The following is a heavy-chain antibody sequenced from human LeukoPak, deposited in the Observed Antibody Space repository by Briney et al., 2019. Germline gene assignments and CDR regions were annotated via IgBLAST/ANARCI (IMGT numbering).Heavy chain of an antibody. D-gene: IGHD6-13*01. V-gene: IGHV3-23*01. CDR2: ISGSGGST. CDR3: ARDRPRLAAAGRDPFDY. J-gene: IGHJ4*02. Sequence: GGSLRLSCAASGFTFSSYAMSWVRQAPGKGLEWVSAISGSGGSTYYADSVKGRFTISRDNSKNTLYLQMNSLRAEDTAVYYCARDRPRLAAAGRDPFDYWGQGTLVTVSS. CDR1: GFTFSSYA.